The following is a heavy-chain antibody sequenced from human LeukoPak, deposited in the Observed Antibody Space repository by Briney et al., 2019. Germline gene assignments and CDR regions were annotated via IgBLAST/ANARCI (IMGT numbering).Heavy chain of an antibody. J-gene: IGHJ5*02. CDR2: ISAYNGNT. V-gene: IGHV1-18*01. CDR1: GYTLTSYG. D-gene: IGHD3-9*01. CDR3: ARGTHYDILTGYPTWFDP. Sequence: ASVKVSCKASGYTLTSYGISWVRQAPGQGLEWMGWISAYNGNTNYAQKLQGRVTMTTDTSTSTAYMELRSLRSDDTAVYYCARGTHYDILTGYPTWFDPWGQGTLVTVSS.